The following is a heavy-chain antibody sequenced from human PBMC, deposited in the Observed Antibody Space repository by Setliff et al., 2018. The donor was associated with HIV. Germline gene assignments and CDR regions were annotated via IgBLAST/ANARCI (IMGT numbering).Heavy chain of an antibody. Sequence: SVKVSCKASGGTFSTYPINWVRQAPGQGLEWMGGIIPIFGTANYAQKFQGRVTITTDESTNTAYMELSSLRSEDTAVYYCARSLGHDYGDNDSPLYNWFDPWGQGTLGTVS. J-gene: IGHJ5*02. CDR2: IIPIFGTA. V-gene: IGHV1-69*05. CDR1: GGTFSTYP. CDR3: ARSLGHDYGDNDSPLYNWFDP. D-gene: IGHD4-17*01.